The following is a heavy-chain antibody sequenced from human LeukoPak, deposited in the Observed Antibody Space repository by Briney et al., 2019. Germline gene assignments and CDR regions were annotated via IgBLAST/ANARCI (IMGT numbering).Heavy chain of an antibody. J-gene: IGHJ5*02. Sequence: PSETLSLTCTVSGYSISSGYYWGWIRQPPGKGLEWIGSIYHSGSTYYNPSLKSRVTMSVDTSKNQFSLKLSSVTAADTAVYYCARGGVVVAATWGLFDPWGQGTLVTVSS. CDR3: ARGGVVVAATWGLFDP. D-gene: IGHD2-15*01. CDR1: GYSISSGYY. CDR2: IYHSGST. V-gene: IGHV4-38-2*02.